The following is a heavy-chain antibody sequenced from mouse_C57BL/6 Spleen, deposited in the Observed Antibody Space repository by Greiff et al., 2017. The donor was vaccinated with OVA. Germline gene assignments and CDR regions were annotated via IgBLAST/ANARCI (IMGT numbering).Heavy chain of an antibody. V-gene: IGHV1-53*01. J-gene: IGHJ1*03. CDR3: ARTLITTVVATGYFDV. Sequence: QVQLQQPGTELVKPGASVKLSCKASGYTFTSYWMHWVKQRPGQGLEWIGNINPSHGGTNYNEKFKSKATLTVDKSSSTAYMQLSSLTSEDSAVYYCARTLITTVVATGYFDVWGTGTTVTVSS. CDR1: GYTFTSYW. D-gene: IGHD1-1*01. CDR2: INPSHGGT.